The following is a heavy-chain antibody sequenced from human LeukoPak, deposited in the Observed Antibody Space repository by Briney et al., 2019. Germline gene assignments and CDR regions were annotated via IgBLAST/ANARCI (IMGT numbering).Heavy chain of an antibody. CDR3: ARYYDTRGYYYAFDY. D-gene: IGHD3-22*01. V-gene: IGHV4-31*03. CDR2: IYHTVNT. J-gene: IGHJ4*02. Sequence: SETLSLTCTVSGASISSGDEYWSWLRQHPGKGLEWIGCIYHTVNTYYNPSLKSRVTISVDTSKNQFSLKVSSVTAADTAVYYCARYYDTRGYYYAFDYWGQGAQVTVSS. CDR1: GASISSGDEY.